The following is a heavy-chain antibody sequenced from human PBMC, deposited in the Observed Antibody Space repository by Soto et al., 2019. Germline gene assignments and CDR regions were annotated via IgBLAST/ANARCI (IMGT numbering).Heavy chain of an antibody. J-gene: IGHJ3*02. V-gene: IGHV1-2*04. D-gene: IGHD3-3*01. CDR3: ARIGRQTGYDFWSGYFSGPHAFDI. Sequence: ASVKVSCKASGYTFTGYCMHWVRQAPGQGLEWMGWINPNSGGTNYAQEFQGWVTMTRDTSISTAYMELSRLRSDDTAVYYCARIGRQTGYDFWSGYFSGPHAFDIWGQGTMVNVSS. CDR1: GYTFTGYC. CDR2: INPNSGGT.